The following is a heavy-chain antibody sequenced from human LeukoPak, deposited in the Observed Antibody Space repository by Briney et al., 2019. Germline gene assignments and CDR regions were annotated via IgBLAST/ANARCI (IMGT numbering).Heavy chain of an antibody. Sequence: PSETLSLTCTVSGGSISSSSYYWGWIRQPPGKGLEWIGSIYYSGSTYYNPSLKSRVTISVDTSKNQFSLKLSSVTAADTAVYYCARNSVDWLSPFDYWGQGTLVTVSS. D-gene: IGHD3-9*01. V-gene: IGHV4-39*07. CDR2: IYYSGST. J-gene: IGHJ4*02. CDR1: GGSISSSSYY. CDR3: ARNSVDWLSPFDY.